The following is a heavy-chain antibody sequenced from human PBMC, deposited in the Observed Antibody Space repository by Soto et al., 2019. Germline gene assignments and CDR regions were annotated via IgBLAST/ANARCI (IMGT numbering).Heavy chain of an antibody. CDR3: ARAAGMVALDY. J-gene: IGHJ4*02. D-gene: IGHD5-18*01. Sequence: QVQLVQSGAEEKKPGASVKVSCKASGHIFSRNDIHWVRQAPGQRLEWMGWMNAGNGNTRYSREFQARVTFTRDTAASTGYMELSSLRSEDTAVYYCARAAGMVALDYWGQGTLVTVSS. V-gene: IGHV1-3*05. CDR2: MNAGNGNT. CDR1: GHIFSRND.